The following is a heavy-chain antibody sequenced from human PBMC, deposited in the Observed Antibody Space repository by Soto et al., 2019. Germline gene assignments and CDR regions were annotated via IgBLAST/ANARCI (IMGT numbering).Heavy chain of an antibody. CDR2: FIPIFGTA. J-gene: IGHJ2*01. Sequence: QVQLVQSGAEVKKPGSSVTVSCKASGGTFSSYTISWVRQAPGQGLEWMGGFIPIFGTANYAQKFQGRVTITADEPTSTAYMELSSLRSEDTAVYYCARGNHRWLQLWYFDLWGRGTLVTVSS. D-gene: IGHD5-12*01. V-gene: IGHV1-69*12. CDR3: ARGNHRWLQLWYFDL. CDR1: GGTFSSYT.